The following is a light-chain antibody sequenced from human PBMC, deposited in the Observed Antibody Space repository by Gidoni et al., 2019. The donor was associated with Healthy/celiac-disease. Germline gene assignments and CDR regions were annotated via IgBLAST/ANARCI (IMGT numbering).Light chain of an antibody. J-gene: IGLJ3*02. CDR3: AAWDDSLSGPV. CDR2: SNN. V-gene: IGLV1-47*02. Sequence: QSVLTQPPSASGTPGQRVTISCSGSSSTIGSNYVYWYQQLQGTAPKLLIYSNNQRPSGVTDRCSGSKSGTSAPLAISGLRSEDEADYYCAAWDDSLSGPVFGGGTKLTVL. CDR1: SSTIGSNY.